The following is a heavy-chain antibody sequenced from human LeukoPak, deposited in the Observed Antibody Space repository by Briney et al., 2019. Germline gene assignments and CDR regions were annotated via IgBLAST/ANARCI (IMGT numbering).Heavy chain of an antibody. CDR2: IWYDGSNK. CDR1: GFTFSSYG. Sequence: GRSLRLSCAASGFTFSSYGMHWVRQAPGKGLEWVAVIWYDGSNKYYADSVKGRFTISRDNSKNTLYLQMNSLRAEDTAVYYCARDGAGGYFNYFYDASDIWGQGTMVTVSS. V-gene: IGHV3-33*01. J-gene: IGHJ3*02. CDR3: ARDGAGGYFNYFYDASDI. D-gene: IGHD2-15*01.